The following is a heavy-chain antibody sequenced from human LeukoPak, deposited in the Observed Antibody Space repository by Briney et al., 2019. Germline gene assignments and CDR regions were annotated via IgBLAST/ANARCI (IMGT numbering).Heavy chain of an antibody. D-gene: IGHD4-17*01. CDR1: GGSISSGGYY. CDR2: INHSGST. V-gene: IGHV4-39*07. J-gene: IGHJ4*02. CDR3: ARGSLRGYFDY. Sequence: SETLSLTCTVSGGSISSGGYYWSWIRQPPGKGLEWIGEINHSGSTNYNPSLKSRVTISVDTSKNQFSLKLSSVTAADTAVYYCARGSLRGYFDYWGQGTLVTVSS.